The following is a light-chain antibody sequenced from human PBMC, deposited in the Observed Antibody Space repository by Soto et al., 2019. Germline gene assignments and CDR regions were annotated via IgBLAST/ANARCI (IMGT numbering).Light chain of an antibody. CDR1: SSNIGAGYD. J-gene: IGLJ1*01. Sequence: QSVLTQPPSVSGAPGQRVTISCTGSSSNIGAGYDVHWYQQLPGTAPKLLIYGNSNRPSGVPDRFSGSKSGTSASLAITGLQAEDEADYYCQSYDGSLRGYVFGPGTKVTVL. CDR2: GNS. V-gene: IGLV1-40*01. CDR3: QSYDGSLRGYV.